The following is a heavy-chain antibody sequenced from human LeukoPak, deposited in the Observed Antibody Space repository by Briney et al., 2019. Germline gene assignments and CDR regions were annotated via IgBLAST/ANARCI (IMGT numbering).Heavy chain of an antibody. J-gene: IGHJ4*02. Sequence: SETLSLTGAVYGGSFSGYYWSWIRQPPGKGLEWIGEINHSGSTNYKPSLKSRVTISVDTSKNQFSLKLSSVTAADTAVYYCASSTPTVTREFDYWGQGTLVPVSS. CDR1: GGSFSGYY. V-gene: IGHV4-34*01. D-gene: IGHD4-17*01. CDR2: INHSGST. CDR3: ASSTPTVTREFDY.